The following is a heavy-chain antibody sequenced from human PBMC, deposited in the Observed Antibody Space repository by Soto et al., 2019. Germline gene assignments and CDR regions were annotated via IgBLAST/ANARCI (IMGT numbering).Heavy chain of an antibody. CDR1: GFTFGDYA. J-gene: IGHJ4*02. V-gene: IGHV3-49*03. CDR2: IRSKAYGGTT. D-gene: IGHD1-20*01. CDR3: TRAQYNWNDVDPYFDY. Sequence: PGGSLRLSCTASGFTFGDYAMSWFRQAPGKGLEWVGFIRSKAYGGTTEYAASVKGRFTISRDDSKSIAYLQMNSLKTEDTAVYYCTRAQYNWNDVDPYFDYWGQGTLVTVSS.